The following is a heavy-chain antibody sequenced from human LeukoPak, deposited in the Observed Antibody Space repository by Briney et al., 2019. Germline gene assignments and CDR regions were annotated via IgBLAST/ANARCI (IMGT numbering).Heavy chain of an antibody. Sequence: GGSLRLSCAASGFTFSSYGMHWVRQAPGKGLEWVAVIWYDGSNKYYADSVKGRFTISRDNSKNTLYLQMNSLRAEDTAVYYCARRDYGDSSFDYWGQGTLVTVSS. CDR3: ARRDYGDSSFDY. D-gene: IGHD4-17*01. J-gene: IGHJ4*02. CDR1: GFTFSSYG. V-gene: IGHV3-33*01. CDR2: IWYDGSNK.